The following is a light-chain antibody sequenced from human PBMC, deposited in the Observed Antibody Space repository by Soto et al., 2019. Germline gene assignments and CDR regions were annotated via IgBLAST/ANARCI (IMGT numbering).Light chain of an antibody. Sequence: DIVMTQSPESLAVSLGERATINCKSSQSVLYSSNNKNYLAWYQQKPGQPPKLLISWASTREFGVPDRFSGSGSATDFTLTISSLQAEDVAVYYLQQYYSSGWTFVQGTKLEIK. CDR3: QQYYSSGWT. V-gene: IGKV4-1*01. CDR2: WAS. J-gene: IGKJ2*02. CDR1: QSVLYSSNNKNY.